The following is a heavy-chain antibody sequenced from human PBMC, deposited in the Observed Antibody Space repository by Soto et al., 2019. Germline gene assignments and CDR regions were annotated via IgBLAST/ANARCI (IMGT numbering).Heavy chain of an antibody. CDR2: ISAYDGNT. J-gene: IGHJ6*03. CDR3: ARDPTTVTTGVYYYYMDV. V-gene: IGHV1-18*01. CDR1: GYPFTSYG. Sequence: APWNVSCKASGYPFTSYGISWVGQAPGQGLEWMGWISAYDGNTNYAQKLQGRVTMTTDTSTSTAYMELRSLRSDDTAVYYCARDPTTVTTGVYYYYMDVWGKGTTVTVSS. D-gene: IGHD4-17*01.